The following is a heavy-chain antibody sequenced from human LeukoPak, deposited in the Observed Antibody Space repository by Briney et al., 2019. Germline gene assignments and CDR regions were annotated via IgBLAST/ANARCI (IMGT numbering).Heavy chain of an antibody. J-gene: IGHJ3*02. V-gene: IGHV4-30-4*08. CDR2: IYYSGST. CDR1: GGSISSGDYY. Sequence: SQTLSLTCTVSGGSISSGDYYWSWIRQPPGKGLEWIGYIYYSGSTNYNPSLKSRVTISVDTSKNQFSLKLSSVTAADTAVYYCARALAVAGRAFDIWGQGTMVTVSS. CDR3: ARALAVAGRAFDI. D-gene: IGHD6-19*01.